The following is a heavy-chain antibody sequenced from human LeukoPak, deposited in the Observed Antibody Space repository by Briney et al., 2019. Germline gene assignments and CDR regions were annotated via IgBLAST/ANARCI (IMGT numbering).Heavy chain of an antibody. D-gene: IGHD2-15*01. J-gene: IGHJ4*02. CDR3: ARDVCSGGSCYFHY. CDR2: IYYSGST. CDR1: GVPISSYY. Sequence: SETLSLTCTVSGVPISSYYWSWIRQPPGKGLEWNGYIYYSGSTNYNPSLKSRVTISVDTSKNQFSLKLSSVTAADTAVYYCARDVCSGGSCYFHYWGQGTLVTVSS. V-gene: IGHV4-59*01.